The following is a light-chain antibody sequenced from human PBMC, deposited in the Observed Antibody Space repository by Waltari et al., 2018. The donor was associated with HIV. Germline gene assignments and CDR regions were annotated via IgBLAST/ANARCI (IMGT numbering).Light chain of an antibody. J-gene: IGKJ4*01. CDR2: AGS. CDR1: QKISTF. CDR3: QQSYMAPLT. V-gene: IGKV1-39*01. Sequence: DIQLTQSPSSLSASVGDRVTITCRASQKISTFLNWYQQKPGKAPDLLIYAGSALQSGVPSRCSGSGSGTDFTLTISSLQPEDFATYYCQQSYMAPLTFGGGTKVEIK.